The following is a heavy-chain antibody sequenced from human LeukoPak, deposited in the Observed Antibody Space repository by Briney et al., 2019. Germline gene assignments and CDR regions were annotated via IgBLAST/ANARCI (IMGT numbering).Heavy chain of an antibody. J-gene: IGHJ4*02. CDR2: ISGYNGNT. V-gene: IGHV1-18*01. D-gene: IGHD3-10*01. CDR1: GYTFTSYG. Sequence: ASVKVSCKASGYTFTSYGISWVRQAPGQGLEWMGWISGYNGNTNYAQKVQGRVTLTTDTSTSTAYMELRSLRSDDTAVYYCARDSPLITMVRGVIRVFDYWGQGTLVTVSS. CDR3: ARDSPLITMVRGVIRVFDY.